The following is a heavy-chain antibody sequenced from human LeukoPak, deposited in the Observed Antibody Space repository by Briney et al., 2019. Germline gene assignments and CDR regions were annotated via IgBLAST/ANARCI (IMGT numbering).Heavy chain of an antibody. CDR1: GYTFTNFV. CDR2: ISAYNGNT. V-gene: IGHV1-18*01. CDR3: ARGGGLVPGTWFDP. D-gene: IGHD6-19*01. J-gene: IGHJ5*02. Sequence: ASVKVSCKASGYTFTNFVISWVRQAPGQGLEWMGWISAYNGNTNYAQEFQGRVTMTTDASTSTAYLELRSLRSDDTAVYYCARGGGLVPGTWFDPWGQGTLVTVSS.